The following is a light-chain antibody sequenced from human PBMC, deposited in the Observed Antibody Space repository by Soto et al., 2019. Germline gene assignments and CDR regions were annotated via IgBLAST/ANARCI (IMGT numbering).Light chain of an antibody. J-gene: IGKJ1*01. CDR3: KQYKDWPQT. CDR1: QRVGSN. V-gene: IGKV3-15*01. CDR2: GPS. Sequence: EIVLTQSPVTLSVSPGERATLSCTASQRVGSNLAWYQQKPGHAPRLLIYGPSTTATGDPDTFRGSGSETEFILAISSLQSDGFAVYYCKQYKDWPQTFGQGTKVDIK.